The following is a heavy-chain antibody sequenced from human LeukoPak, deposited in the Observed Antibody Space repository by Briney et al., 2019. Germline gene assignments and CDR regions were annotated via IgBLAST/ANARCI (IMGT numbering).Heavy chain of an antibody. J-gene: IGHJ4*02. Sequence: PSGTLSLTCAVSGGSISSSNWWSRVRQPPGKGLEWIGEIYHSGSTNYNPSLKSRVTISVDKSKNQFSLKLSSVTAADTAVYYCALYYYDSSGYHHFDYWGQGTLVTVSS. CDR2: IYHSGST. V-gene: IGHV4-4*02. CDR1: GGSISSSNW. D-gene: IGHD3-22*01. CDR3: ALYYYDSSGYHHFDY.